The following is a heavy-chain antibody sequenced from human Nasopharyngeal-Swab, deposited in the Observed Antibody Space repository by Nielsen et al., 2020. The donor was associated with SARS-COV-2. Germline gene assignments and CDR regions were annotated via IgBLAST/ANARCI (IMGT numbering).Heavy chain of an antibody. CDR2: IYYSGST. D-gene: IGHD6-13*01. Sequence: SETLSLTCTVSGGSISSYYWSWIRQPPGKGLEWIGYIYYSGSTNYNPSLKSRVIISVDTSKNQFSLKLSSVTAADTAVYYCARDHQYSSSWFGRGYNWFDPWGQGTLVTVSS. J-gene: IGHJ5*02. CDR3: ARDHQYSSSWFGRGYNWFDP. V-gene: IGHV4-59*01. CDR1: GGSISSYY.